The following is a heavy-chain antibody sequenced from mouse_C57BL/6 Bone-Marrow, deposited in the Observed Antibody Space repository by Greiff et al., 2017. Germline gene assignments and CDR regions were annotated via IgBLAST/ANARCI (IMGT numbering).Heavy chain of an antibody. CDR1: GYTFTDHT. V-gene: IGHV1-78*01. D-gene: IGHD1-1*01. CDR2: IYPRDGST. CDR3: ANFYGSHYAMDY. Sequence: QVQLQQSDAELVKPGASVKISCKVSGYTFTDHTIHWMKQRPEQGLEWIGYIYPRDGSTKYNEKFKGKATLTADKSSRPAYMPLSILTSEDSTVYFCANFYGSHYAMDYWGQGTSVTVAS. J-gene: IGHJ4*01.